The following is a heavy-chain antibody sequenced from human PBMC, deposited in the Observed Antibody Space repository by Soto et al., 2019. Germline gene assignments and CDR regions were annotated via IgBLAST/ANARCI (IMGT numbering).Heavy chain of an antibody. J-gene: IGHJ4*02. D-gene: IGHD3-16*02. CDR3: AAVDSSYTGDY. CDR1: GATLSTHG. CDR2: TIPIIGTT. V-gene: IGHV1-69*01. Sequence: QVQLVQSGAEVKKPGSSVKVSCKASGATLSTHGISWVRQAPGQGLEWMGGTIPIIGTTDYAEKFQGRVKITADESTTTSYMELSSLRPDDTAVYYCAAVDSSYTGDYWGQGTLVTVSS.